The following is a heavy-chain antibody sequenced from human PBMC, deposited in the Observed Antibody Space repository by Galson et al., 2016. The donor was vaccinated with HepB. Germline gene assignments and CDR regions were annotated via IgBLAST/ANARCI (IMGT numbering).Heavy chain of an antibody. D-gene: IGHD2-15*01. Sequence: QSGAEVKKPGESLRISCKGSGYSFTNYWISWVRQMPGKGLEWVGRIDPSDSYTNYSPSFQGHVTISTDKSISTAYLQWSSRKAWDTAMYYCARHANPLYCSGGSCYNYYGLDVWGQGTTVTVPS. CDR1: GYSFTNYW. CDR3: ARHANPLYCSGGSCYNYYGLDV. J-gene: IGHJ6*02. CDR2: IDPSDSYT. V-gene: IGHV5-10-1*01.